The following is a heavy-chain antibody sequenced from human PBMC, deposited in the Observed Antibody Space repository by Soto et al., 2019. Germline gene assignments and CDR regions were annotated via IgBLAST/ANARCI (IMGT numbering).Heavy chain of an antibody. V-gene: IGHV2-5*02. CDR1: GFSLSTSEVG. CDR3: AHTLASAGLRILDY. CDR2: IYWDDDK. Sequence: QITLKESGPTLVKPTQTLTLTCTFSGFSLSTSEVGVGWIRQPPGKALEWLAVIYWDDDKRYTPSLESRITITKDTYKNQVVLTMTHMDPVDTATYFCAHTLASAGLRILDYWGQGILVTVSS. J-gene: IGHJ4*02. D-gene: IGHD6-13*01.